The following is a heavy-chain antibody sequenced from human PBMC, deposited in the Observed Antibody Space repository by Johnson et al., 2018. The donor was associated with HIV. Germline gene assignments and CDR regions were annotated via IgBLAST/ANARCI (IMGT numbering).Heavy chain of an antibody. V-gene: IGHV3-43*01. CDR3: ARGKGAAAGLDAFDI. CDR1: GFTFDDYT. CDR2: ISWDGGST. J-gene: IGHJ3*02. Sequence: LLVESGGVVVQPGGSLRLSCAASGFTFDDYTMHWVRQAPGKGLEWVSLISWDGGSTYYADSVKGRFTISRDNSKNSLYLQMNSLRAEDTALYFCARGKGAAAGLDAFDIWGQGIMVTVSS. D-gene: IGHD6-13*01.